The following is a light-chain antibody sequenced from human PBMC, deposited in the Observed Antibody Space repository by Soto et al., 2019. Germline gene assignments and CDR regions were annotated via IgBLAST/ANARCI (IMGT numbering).Light chain of an antibody. CDR2: GVS. Sequence: EIVMTQSPATLSASPGESVSLSCRASESLFGFLAWYQQKPGQAPRLLIYGVSTKATGLPARFSGSGSAADFTLTISSVQSDYSAVYYCQTYNYSPFVFGQGTKLEI. V-gene: IGKV3-15*01. CDR3: QTYNYSPFV. J-gene: IGKJ2*01. CDR1: ESLFGF.